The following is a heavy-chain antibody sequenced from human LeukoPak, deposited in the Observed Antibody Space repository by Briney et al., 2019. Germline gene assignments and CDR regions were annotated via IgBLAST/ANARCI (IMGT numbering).Heavy chain of an antibody. D-gene: IGHD3-22*01. Sequence: GIINPSGGSTSYAQKFQGRVTMTTDTSTSTAYMELRSLRSDDTAVYYCARDYYDSSGYPDYWGQGTLVTVSS. CDR2: INPSGGST. J-gene: IGHJ4*02. V-gene: IGHV1-46*01. CDR3: ARDYYDSSGYPDY.